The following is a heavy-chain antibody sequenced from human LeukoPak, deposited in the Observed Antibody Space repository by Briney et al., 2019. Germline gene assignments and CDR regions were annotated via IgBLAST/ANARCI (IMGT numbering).Heavy chain of an antibody. CDR2: INPSGGST. Sequence: GASVKVSCKASGYTFTSYYMHWVRQAPGQGLEWMGIINPSGGSTSYAQKFQGRVTMTRDMSTSTVYMELSSLRSDDTAVYYCARDRIRGLELSYDAFDIWGQGTMVTVSS. D-gene: IGHD1-7*01. V-gene: IGHV1-46*01. CDR3: ARDRIRGLELSYDAFDI. J-gene: IGHJ3*02. CDR1: GYTFTSYY.